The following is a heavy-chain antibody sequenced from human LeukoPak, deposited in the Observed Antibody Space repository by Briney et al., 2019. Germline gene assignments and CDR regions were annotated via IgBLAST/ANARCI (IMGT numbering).Heavy chain of an antibody. D-gene: IGHD6-19*01. CDR2: ISYDGSNK. V-gene: IGHV3-30*04. J-gene: IGHJ4*02. CDR1: GFTVSSNS. Sequence: GGSLRLSCTVSGFTVSSNSMSWVRQAPGKGLEWVAVISYDGSNKYYADSVKGRFTISRDNSKNTLYLQMNSLRAEDTAVYYCARDVRSSGWYGNFDYWGQGTLVTVSS. CDR3: ARDVRSSGWYGNFDY.